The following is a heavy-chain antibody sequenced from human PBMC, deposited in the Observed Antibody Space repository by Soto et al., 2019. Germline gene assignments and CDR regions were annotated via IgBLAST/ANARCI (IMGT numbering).Heavy chain of an antibody. Sequence: QVQLVQSGAEVKKPGASVKVSCKASGYTFTSYGISWVRQAPGQGLGWMGWISAYNGNTNYAQKLQGEATMTTDTSTSTDYMELRSLGSDDTAVYYCATGAGYYGDYVPLDYWGQGTLVTVSS. D-gene: IGHD4-17*01. J-gene: IGHJ4*02. CDR2: ISAYNGNT. CDR1: GYTFTSYG. CDR3: ATGAGYYGDYVPLDY. V-gene: IGHV1-18*01.